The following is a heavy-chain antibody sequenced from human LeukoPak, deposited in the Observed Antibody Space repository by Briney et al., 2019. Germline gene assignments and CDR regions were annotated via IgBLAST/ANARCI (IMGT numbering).Heavy chain of an antibody. Sequence: PGGSLRLSCAASGFTFSSYWMNWVRQAPGKGLEWVANIKQDGSEKYYVDPVKGRFTISRDNAKNSLYLQMNSLRAEDAAVYYCAREGPVVVVAATYHAFDIWGQGTMVTVSS. J-gene: IGHJ3*02. CDR3: AREGPVVVVAATYHAFDI. CDR1: GFTFSSYW. CDR2: IKQDGSEK. D-gene: IGHD2-15*01. V-gene: IGHV3-7*01.